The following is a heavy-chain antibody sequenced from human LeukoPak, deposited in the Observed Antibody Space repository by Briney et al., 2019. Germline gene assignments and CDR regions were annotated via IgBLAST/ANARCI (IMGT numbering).Heavy chain of an antibody. V-gene: IGHV3-23*01. CDR1: GFTFSSYA. Sequence: GGSLRLSCAASGFTFSSYAINWVRQAPGKGLEWVSSTSASGGSTYYADSVKGRFTISRDNSKNTLYLQMNSLRAEDTAVYYCAKPARTDYADYWGQGTLVTVSS. D-gene: IGHD1-14*01. CDR3: AKPARTDYADY. J-gene: IGHJ4*02. CDR2: TSASGGST.